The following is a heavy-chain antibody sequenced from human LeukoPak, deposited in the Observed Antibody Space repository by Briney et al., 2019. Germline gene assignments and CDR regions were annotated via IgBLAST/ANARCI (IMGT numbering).Heavy chain of an antibody. CDR1: GFTFSTKS. CDR3: ASRDYFDY. Sequence: GGSQRLSCAVSGFTFSTKSMNWVRQAPGKGLEWVSYITADSGTTYYADSVKGRFTISRDNAKNSLYLQMNSLRDEDTAVYYCASRDYFDYWGQGTLITVSS. V-gene: IGHV3-48*02. CDR2: ITADSGTT. J-gene: IGHJ4*02.